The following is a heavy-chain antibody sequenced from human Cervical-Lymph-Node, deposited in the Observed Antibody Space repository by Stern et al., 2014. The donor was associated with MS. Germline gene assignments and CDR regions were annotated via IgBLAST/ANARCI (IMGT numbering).Heavy chain of an antibody. CDR1: GVSFSAND. Sequence: QMPLKQCGAGLLRPSETLSLTSTVPGVSFSANDWSWIRQTPGKGLEWIGEINLSGGTYYNPSLMSRPTLTVDPSRNQFSLKLSSLAAADTAMYYCARERKVERSSRLLVSFDVWGQGTLVTVSS. J-gene: IGHJ3*01. V-gene: IGHV4-34*01. CDR2: INLSGGT. CDR3: ARERKVERSSRLLVSFDV. D-gene: IGHD1-1*01.